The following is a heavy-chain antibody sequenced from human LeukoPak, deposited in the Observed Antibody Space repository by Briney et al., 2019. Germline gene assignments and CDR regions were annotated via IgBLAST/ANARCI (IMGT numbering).Heavy chain of an antibody. J-gene: IGHJ5*02. D-gene: IGHD3-9*01. Sequence: SETLSLTCTVPGGSISSSSYYWGWIRQPPGKGLEWIGSIYYSGSTYYNPSLKSRVTISVDTSKNQFSLKLSSVTAADTAVYYCARQDYDILTGSSSFDPWGQGTLVTVSS. V-gene: IGHV4-39*01. CDR2: IYYSGST. CDR1: GGSISSSSYY. CDR3: ARQDYDILTGSSSFDP.